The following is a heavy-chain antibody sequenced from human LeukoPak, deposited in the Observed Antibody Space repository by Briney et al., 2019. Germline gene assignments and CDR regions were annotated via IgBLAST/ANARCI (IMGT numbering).Heavy chain of an antibody. J-gene: IGHJ6*04. CDR3: AKRILTGYPNYGMDV. Sequence: PGGSLRLSCAASGFTFNSYAMNWVRQAPGQGLECVSAISDSGSKTYYADSVKGRFTISRDNSKNTLYLQMNSLRAEDTAVYYCAKRILTGYPNYGMDVWGKGTTVTVS. CDR2: ISDSGSKT. V-gene: IGHV3-23*01. CDR1: GFTFNSYA. D-gene: IGHD3-9*01.